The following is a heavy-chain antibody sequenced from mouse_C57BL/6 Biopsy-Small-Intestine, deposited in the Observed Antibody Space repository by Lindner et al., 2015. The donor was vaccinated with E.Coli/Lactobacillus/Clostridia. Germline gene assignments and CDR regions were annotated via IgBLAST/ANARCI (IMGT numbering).Heavy chain of an antibody. CDR1: GYAFTNYL. CDR3: AREGDSPFDY. CDR2: IDPGSGGS. V-gene: IGHV1-54*01. J-gene: IGHJ2*01. Sequence: QLQESGAELVRPGTSVKVSCRASGYAFTNYLIEWVKLRPGQGLEWIGVIDPGSGGSNYNEKFLGKAILTADRSSSAAYMQLSSLTSEDSAVYFCAREGDSPFDYWGQGTTLTVSS.